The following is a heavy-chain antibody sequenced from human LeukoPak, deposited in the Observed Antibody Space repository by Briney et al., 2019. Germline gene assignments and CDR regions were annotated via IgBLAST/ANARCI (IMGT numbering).Heavy chain of an antibody. CDR2: IYYSGST. CDR3: ARGGVTTVTTGNLVNDY. D-gene: IGHD4-17*01. J-gene: IGHJ4*02. Sequence: SETLSLTCTVSGGSISSYYWSWIRQPSGKGLEWIGYIYYSGSTNYNPSLKSRVTISVDTSKNQFSLKLSSVTAADTAVYYCARGGVTTVTTGNLVNDYWGQGTLVTVSS. V-gene: IGHV4-59*12. CDR1: GGSISSYY.